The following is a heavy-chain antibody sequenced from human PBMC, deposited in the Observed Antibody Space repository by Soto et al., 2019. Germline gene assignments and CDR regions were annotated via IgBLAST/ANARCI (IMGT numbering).Heavy chain of an antibody. Sequence: GESLKISCKGSGYSFTSYWIGWVRQMPGKGLEWMGIIYPGDSDTRYSPSFQGQVTISADKSISTAYLQGSSLKASDTAMYYCARHGPDIVVVPAAAYYYYYMDVWGKGTTVTVSS. CDR1: GYSFTSYW. CDR2: IYPGDSDT. D-gene: IGHD2-2*01. V-gene: IGHV5-51*01. J-gene: IGHJ6*03. CDR3: ARHGPDIVVVPAAAYYYYYMDV.